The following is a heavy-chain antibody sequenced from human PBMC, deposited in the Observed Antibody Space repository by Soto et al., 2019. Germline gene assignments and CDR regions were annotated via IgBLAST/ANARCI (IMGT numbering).Heavy chain of an antibody. Sequence: ASVKVSCTASGYTFTSYGISWVRHAPGQGLEWMGWISAYNGNTNYAQKLQGRVTMTTDTSTSTAYMELRSLRSDDTAVYYCAREGELSDFCSGYAPRVSNWFDPWGQGTLVTVSS. V-gene: IGHV1-18*04. CDR1: GYTFTSYG. CDR2: ISAYNGNT. J-gene: IGHJ5*02. CDR3: AREGELSDFCSGYAPRVSNWFDP. D-gene: IGHD3-3*01.